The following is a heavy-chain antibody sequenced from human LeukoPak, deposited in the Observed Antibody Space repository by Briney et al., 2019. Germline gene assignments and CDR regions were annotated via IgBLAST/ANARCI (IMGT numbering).Heavy chain of an antibody. D-gene: IGHD2/OR15-2a*01. CDR3: AKPRDSTAEFHF. CDR2: ISFDGSNG. J-gene: IGHJ4*02. CDR1: GFTFSPYA. Sequence: RSGRSLRLSCAASGFTFSPYAMHWVRQAPGKGLEWVAVISFDGSNGYYADSVQGRVTISRDNSINTLYLQLNTLRPEDTAVYYCAKPRDSTAEFHFWGQGTLVTVSS. V-gene: IGHV3-30*18.